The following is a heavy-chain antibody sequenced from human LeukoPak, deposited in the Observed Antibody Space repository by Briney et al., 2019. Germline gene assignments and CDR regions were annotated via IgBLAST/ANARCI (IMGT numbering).Heavy chain of an antibody. V-gene: IGHV4-59*01. CDR1: GGSFSGYL. CDR2: IHYTGST. J-gene: IGHJ4*02. D-gene: IGHD3-10*01. Sequence: SETLSLTCAVYGGSFSGYLWSWIRQPPGKGLEWIGYIHYTGSTDYNPSLKSRVTISVDTSKSQFSLNLSSVTAADTAVYYCARGYGSGSYNNFNHWGQGILVTVSS. CDR3: ARGYGSGSYNNFNH.